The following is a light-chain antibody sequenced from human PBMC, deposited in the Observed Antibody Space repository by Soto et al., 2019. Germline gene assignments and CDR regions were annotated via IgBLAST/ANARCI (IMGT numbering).Light chain of an antibody. J-gene: IGLJ1*01. CDR1: SSTIGSNT. CDR2: SNN. V-gene: IGLV1-44*01. CDR3: ASWDDSRRGV. Sequence: QSVLTQPPSASGPPGQRVTISCSGSSSTIGSNTVTWYQQLPGTAPKLLIYSNNERPSGVPDRFSGSKSGTSASLAISGLQSEDEADYYCASWDDSRRGVFGTGTKLTVL.